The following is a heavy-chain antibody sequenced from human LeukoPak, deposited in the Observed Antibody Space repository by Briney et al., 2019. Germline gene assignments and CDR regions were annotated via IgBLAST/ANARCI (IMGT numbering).Heavy chain of an antibody. J-gene: IGHJ4*02. D-gene: IGHD6-13*01. V-gene: IGHV3-30*04. CDR1: GFTFTGYA. CDR2: VSHDANIK. CDR3: PSARAGYFDN. Sequence: PGGSPRLSCAASGFTFTGYAVHWVRQAPGKGLEWVAVVSHDANIKDYSDSVKGRFTISRDNSKDTVYLQMDSLRGEDTAIYYCPSARAGYFDNWGQGTLVTVSS.